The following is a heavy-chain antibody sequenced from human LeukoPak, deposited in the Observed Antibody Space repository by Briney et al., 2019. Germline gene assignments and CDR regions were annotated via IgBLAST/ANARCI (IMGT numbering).Heavy chain of an antibody. CDR3: ARDPGNVLGVDYGDY. CDR2: IHRGGNT. J-gene: IGHJ4*02. Sequence: GGSLRLSCAASGFTVSGNYMSWVRQAPGKGLEWLSVIHRGGNTYYADSVKGRFTISRDSSKNTVFLQMDSLRAEDTAVYYCARDPGNVLGVDYGDYWGQGTLVTASS. V-gene: IGHV3-66*01. CDR1: GFTVSGNY. D-gene: IGHD3-16*01.